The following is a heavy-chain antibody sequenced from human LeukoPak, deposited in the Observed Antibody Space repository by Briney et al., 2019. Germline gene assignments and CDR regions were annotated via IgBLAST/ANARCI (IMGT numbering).Heavy chain of an antibody. V-gene: IGHV3-74*01. CDR3: ARAIVGATADY. CDR1: GFTFSSYW. J-gene: IGHJ4*02. CDR2: INSDGSST. D-gene: IGHD1-26*01. Sequence: GGSLRLSCAASGFTFSSYWMHWIRQAPGKGLVWVSRINSDGSSTSYADSVKGRFTISRDNAKNTLYLQMNSLRAEDTAVYYCARAIVGATADYWGQGTLVTVSS.